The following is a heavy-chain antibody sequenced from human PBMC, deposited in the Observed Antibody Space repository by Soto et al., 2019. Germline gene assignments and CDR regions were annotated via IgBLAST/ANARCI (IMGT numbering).Heavy chain of an antibody. CDR1: GFSLSTAGVA. J-gene: IGHJ2*01. CDR2: IYWDDDK. V-gene: IGHV2-5*02. D-gene: IGHD5-12*01. Sequence: QITLKESGPPLVKPTQTLTLSCTFSGFSLSTAGVAVGWIRQPPGKAPEWLALIYWDDDKRYTPSLRSRLTITKDTSQNQVVLTMTNMDPVDTATYYCAHRRGLLATGQGWYFDLWGRGTLVTVSS. CDR3: AHRRGLLATGQGWYFDL.